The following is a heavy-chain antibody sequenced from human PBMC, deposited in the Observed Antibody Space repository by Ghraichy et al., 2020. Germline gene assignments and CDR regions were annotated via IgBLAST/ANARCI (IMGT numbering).Heavy chain of an antibody. CDR2: ISSSSSYT. CDR1: GFTFSDYY. CDR3: ARVYYYDSSGYYGPFDY. Sequence: GGSLRLSCAASGFTFSDYYMSWIRQAPGKGLEWVSYISSSSSYTNYADSVKGRFTISRDNAKNSLYLQMNSLRAEDTAVYYCARVYYYDSSGYYGPFDYWGQGTLVTVSS. J-gene: IGHJ4*02. V-gene: IGHV3-11*03. D-gene: IGHD3-22*01.